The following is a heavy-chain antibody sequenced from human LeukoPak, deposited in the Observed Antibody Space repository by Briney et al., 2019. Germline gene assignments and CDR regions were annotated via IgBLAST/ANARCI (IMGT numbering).Heavy chain of an antibody. CDR3: AKESRYTNYYFDY. Sequence: PGRSLRLSCAASGFTFSSYGMHWVRQAPGKGLEWVAVIWYDGSDKYYADSVKGRFTISRDNSKNTLYLQMNSLRAEDTAVYYCAKESRYTNYYFDYWGQGTLVTASS. J-gene: IGHJ4*02. D-gene: IGHD1-1*01. CDR1: GFTFSSYG. CDR2: IWYDGSDK. V-gene: IGHV3-33*06.